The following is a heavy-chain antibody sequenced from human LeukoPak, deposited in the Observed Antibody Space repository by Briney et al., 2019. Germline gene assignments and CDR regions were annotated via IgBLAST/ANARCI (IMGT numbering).Heavy chain of an antibody. Sequence: PGGSLRLSCAASGFTFSSYWMSWVRQAPGKGLEWVANIKQDGSEKYYVDSVKGRFTIYREKAKKSLYLQMNSLSAEDTAVYYCASHPRQAYYYDSSGYYYFDYWGQGTLVTVSS. D-gene: IGHD3-22*01. J-gene: IGHJ4*02. V-gene: IGHV3-7*01. CDR1: GFTFSSYW. CDR3: ASHPRQAYYYDSSGYYYFDY. CDR2: IKQDGSEK.